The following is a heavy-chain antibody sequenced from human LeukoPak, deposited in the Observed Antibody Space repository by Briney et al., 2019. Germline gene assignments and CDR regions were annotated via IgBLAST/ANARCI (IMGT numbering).Heavy chain of an antibody. D-gene: IGHD2-15*01. J-gene: IGHJ6*02. Sequence: RSSETLSLTCDVSGASISGYWWSWIRQPAGKGLEWIGRIYTSGSTNYNPSLKSRVTMSVDTSKNQFSLKLSSVTAADTAVYYCARACRGSCYSVGGLYYYYGMDVWGQGTTVTVSS. CDR3: ARACRGSCYSVGGLYYYYGMDV. CDR2: IYTSGST. CDR1: GASISGYW. V-gene: IGHV4-4*07.